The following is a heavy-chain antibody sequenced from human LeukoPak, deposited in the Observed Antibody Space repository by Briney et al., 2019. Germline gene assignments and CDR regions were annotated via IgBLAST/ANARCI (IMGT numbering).Heavy chain of an antibody. CDR3: ARDGIAVAGPIYYYYYMDV. J-gene: IGHJ6*03. V-gene: IGHV4-4*07. Sequence: SETLSLTCTVSGGSISSYYWSWIRQPAGQGLEWIGRIYTSGSTNYNPSLKSRVTISVDKSKNQFSLKLSSVTAADTAVYYCARDGIAVAGPIYYYYYMDVWGKGTTVTVSS. D-gene: IGHD6-19*01. CDR1: GGSISSYY. CDR2: IYTSGST.